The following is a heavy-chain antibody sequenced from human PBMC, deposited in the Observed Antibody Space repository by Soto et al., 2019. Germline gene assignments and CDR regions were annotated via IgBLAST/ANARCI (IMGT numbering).Heavy chain of an antibody. D-gene: IGHD3-22*01. CDR3: ARALTYYYDSSGYYQYYFEY. CDR2: IIPIFGTA. V-gene: IGHV1-69*13. CDR1: GCTFSSYA. J-gene: IGHJ4*02. Sequence: SVKVSCKASGCTFSSYAISWVRQAPGQGLEWMGGIIPIFGTANYAQKFQGRVTITADESTSTAYMELSSLRSEDTAVYYCARALTYYYDSSGYYQYYFEYWGQGTLVIVSS.